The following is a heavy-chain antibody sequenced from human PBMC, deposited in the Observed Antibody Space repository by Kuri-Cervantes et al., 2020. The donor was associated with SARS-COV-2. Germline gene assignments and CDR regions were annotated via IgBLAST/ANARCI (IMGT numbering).Heavy chain of an antibody. CDR2: VNHRGST. CDR1: GESFSGYY. V-gene: IGHV4-34*01. CDR3: ASETPGYSSSHYYYYMDV. Sequence: SETLSLTCAFYGESFSGYYWNWIRQSPGKGLEWIGEVNHRGSTNYNPSLKSRVTISVDTSKNQFSLKLSSVTAADTAVYYCASETPGYSSSHYYYYMDVWGKGTTVTVSS. D-gene: IGHD6-13*01. J-gene: IGHJ6*03.